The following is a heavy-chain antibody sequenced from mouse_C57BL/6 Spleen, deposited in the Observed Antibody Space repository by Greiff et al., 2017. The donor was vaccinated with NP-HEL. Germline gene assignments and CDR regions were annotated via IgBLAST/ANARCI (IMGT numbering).Heavy chain of an antibody. CDR3: ARKNYYGSSHWYFDV. J-gene: IGHJ1*03. CDR1: GYTFTSYW. D-gene: IGHD1-1*01. CDR2: IYPGSGST. V-gene: IGHV1-55*01. Sequence: QVQLQQSGAELVKPGPSVKMSCKASGYTFTSYWITWVKQRPGQGLEWIGDIYPGSGSTNYNEKFKSKATLTVDTSSSTAYMQLSSLTSEDSAVYYCARKNYYGSSHWYFDVWGTGTTVTVSS.